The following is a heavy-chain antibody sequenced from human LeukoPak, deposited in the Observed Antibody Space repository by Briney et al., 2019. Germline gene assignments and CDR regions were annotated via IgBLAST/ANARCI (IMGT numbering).Heavy chain of an antibody. CDR3: ARSNAYTGYDYYPFDY. CDR2: ISSGSTYI. CDR1: GFTFSSYS. Sequence: GSLGLSCAASGFTFSSYSMNWVRQAPGKGLEWVSSISSGSTYIYYADSVKGRFTISRDSAKNSLYMQMNSLRAEDTAVYYCARSNAYTGYDYYPFDYWGQGTLVTVSS. V-gene: IGHV3-21*01. D-gene: IGHD5-12*01. J-gene: IGHJ4*02.